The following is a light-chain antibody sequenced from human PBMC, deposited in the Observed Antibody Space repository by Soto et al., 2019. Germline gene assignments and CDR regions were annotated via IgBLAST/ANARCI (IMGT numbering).Light chain of an antibody. CDR3: QQYDDWPPLT. Sequence: TVMTQSPAALSVSPGDRASLSCRASQSVGDILAWYQVRPGQSPRLLIYDASTRATGVPVRFTGSGSGTEFTLTIASLQSDDIAIYYCQQYDDWPPLTFGGGTKV. J-gene: IGKJ4*01. V-gene: IGKV3-15*01. CDR2: DAS. CDR1: QSVGDI.